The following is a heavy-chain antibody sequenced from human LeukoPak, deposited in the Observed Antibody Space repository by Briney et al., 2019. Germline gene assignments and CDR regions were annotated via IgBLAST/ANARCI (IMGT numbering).Heavy chain of an antibody. J-gene: IGHJ5*02. CDR2: ISSSSSTI. CDR1: GFTFSSYS. V-gene: IGHV3-48*04. D-gene: IGHD3-22*01. CDR3: ARGKDSSGYYSVPGWFDP. Sequence: GGSQRLSCAASGFTFSSYSMNWVRQAPGKGLEWVSYISSSSSTIYYADSVKGRFTISRDNAKNSPYLRMNSLRAEDTAVYYCARGKDSSGYYSVPGWFDPWGQGTLVTVSS.